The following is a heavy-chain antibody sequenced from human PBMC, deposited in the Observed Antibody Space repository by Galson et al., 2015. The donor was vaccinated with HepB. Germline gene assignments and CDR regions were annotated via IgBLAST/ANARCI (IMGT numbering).Heavy chain of an antibody. CDR1: GFTFSSYA. CDR3: AKGDYYDSSGYYSDAFDI. CDR2: ISGSGGST. V-gene: IGHV3-23*01. Sequence: SLRLSCAASGFTFSSYAMSWVRQAPGKGLEWVSAISGSGGSTYYADSVKGRFTISRDNSKNTLYLQMNSLRAEDTAVYYCAKGDYYDSSGYYSDAFDIWGQGTMVTVSS. J-gene: IGHJ3*02. D-gene: IGHD3-22*01.